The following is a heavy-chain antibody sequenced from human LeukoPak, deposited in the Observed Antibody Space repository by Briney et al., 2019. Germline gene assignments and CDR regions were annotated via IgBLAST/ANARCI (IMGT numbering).Heavy chain of an antibody. Sequence: PGGSLRLSCAASGFTFSSYGMHWARQAPGKGLEWVAFIRYDGSNKYYADSVKGRFTISRDNSKNTLYLQMNSLRAEDTAVYYCAKDDYSIDWFDPWGQGTLVTVSS. CDR3: AKDDYSIDWFDP. CDR1: GFTFSSYG. J-gene: IGHJ5*02. D-gene: IGHD4-11*01. V-gene: IGHV3-30*02. CDR2: IRYDGSNK.